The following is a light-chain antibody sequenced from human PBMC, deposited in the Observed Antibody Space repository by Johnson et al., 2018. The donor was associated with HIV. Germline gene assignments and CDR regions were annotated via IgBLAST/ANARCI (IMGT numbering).Light chain of an antibody. V-gene: IGLV1-51*02. J-gene: IGLJ1*01. CDR2: ENN. Sequence: QSVLTQPPSVSAAPGQKVTISCSGSSSNIGNNYVSWYQQVPGTAPKLLIYENNKRPSGIPDRFSGSNSGTSATLGITGLQTGDEADYYCGTWDGGLSAYVFGTGTKVTVL. CDR1: SSNIGNNY. CDR3: GTWDGGLSAYV.